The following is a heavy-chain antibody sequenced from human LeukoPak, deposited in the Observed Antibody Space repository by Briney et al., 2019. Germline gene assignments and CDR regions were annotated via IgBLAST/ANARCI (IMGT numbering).Heavy chain of an antibody. CDR1: GGSISNYY. D-gene: IGHD3-22*01. V-gene: IGHV4-59*01. CDR2: IYYSGST. J-gene: IGHJ6*02. CDR3: ARDRSPEGYYDSSHWDYYHGMDV. Sequence: SATLSLTCTVSGGSISNYYWSWIRQPPGKGLEWIGYIYYSGSTNYNPSLKSRVTISVDTSKNQFSLNLSSVTAADTAMYYCARDRSPEGYYDSSHWDYYHGMDVWGQGTTVTVSS.